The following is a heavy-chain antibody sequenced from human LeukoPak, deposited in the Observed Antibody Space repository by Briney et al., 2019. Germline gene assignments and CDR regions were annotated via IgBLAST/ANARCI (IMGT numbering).Heavy chain of an antibody. CDR2: IYSGGST. Sequence: PGGSLRLSCAASGFTVSSNYMSWVRQAPGKGLEWVSVIYSGGSTYYADSVKGRFTISRDNSKNTLYLQMNSLRAEDTAVYYCASGLYCSSTSCYEDYFDYWGQGTLVTVSS. J-gene: IGHJ4*02. CDR1: GFTVSSNY. CDR3: ASGLYCSSTSCYEDYFDY. D-gene: IGHD2-2*01. V-gene: IGHV3-53*01.